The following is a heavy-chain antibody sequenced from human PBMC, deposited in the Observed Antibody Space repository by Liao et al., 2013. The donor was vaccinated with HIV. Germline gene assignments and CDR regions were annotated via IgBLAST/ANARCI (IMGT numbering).Heavy chain of an antibody. CDR2: INHSGST. CDR3: ARALWRGDSSVPFDS. Sequence: QVQPQQWGAGLLKPSETLSLTCAVYGGSFSGYYWSWIRQPPGKGLEWIGEINHSGSTNYNPSLKSRVTISVDTSKNQFSLNLNSVTAADTAVYYCARALWRGDSSVPFDSWGQGSLVTVSS. CDR1: GGSFSGYY. D-gene: IGHD6-19*01. V-gene: IGHV4-34*01. J-gene: IGHJ4*02.